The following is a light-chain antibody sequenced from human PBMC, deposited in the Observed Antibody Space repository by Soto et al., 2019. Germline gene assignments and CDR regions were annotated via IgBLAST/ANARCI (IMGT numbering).Light chain of an antibody. CDR3: QQRSNWPPLT. J-gene: IGKJ4*01. Sequence: EIVLTQSPATLSLSPGERATLSCRASQSLSSYLAWYQQKPGQAPRLLIFDASNRATGIPARFGGSGSGTDFTLTISSLEPEDCAVYYCQQRSNWPPLTFGGGTKVEIK. CDR1: QSLSSY. CDR2: DAS. V-gene: IGKV3-11*01.